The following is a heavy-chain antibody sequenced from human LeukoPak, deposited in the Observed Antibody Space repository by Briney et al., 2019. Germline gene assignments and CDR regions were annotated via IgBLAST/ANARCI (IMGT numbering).Heavy chain of an antibody. CDR3: ARRGAVDTTMTN. D-gene: IGHD5-18*01. CDR2: IIPIFGTA. J-gene: IGHJ4*02. Sequence: ASVEVSCKASGGTFSSYAISWVRQAPGQGLEWMGGIIPIFGTANYAQKFQGRVTMTRDTSTSTVYMELSSLRSEDTAVYYCARRGAVDTTMTNWGQGTLVTVSS. CDR1: GGTFSSYA. V-gene: IGHV1-69*05.